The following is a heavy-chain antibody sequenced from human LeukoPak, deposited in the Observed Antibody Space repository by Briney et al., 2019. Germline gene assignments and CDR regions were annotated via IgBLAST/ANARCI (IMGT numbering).Heavy chain of an antibody. Sequence: GSLRLSCAASGFTFSRYWMHWVRQAPGKGLVWVSRTNSDGSLPSYADSVKGRFTISRDNAKNTLYLQMNSLGVEDTAIYYCARGLPGYSNTWIDHWGQGTPVTVSS. CDR3: ARGLPGYSNTWIDH. CDR2: TNSDGSLP. J-gene: IGHJ5*02. CDR1: GFTFSRYW. V-gene: IGHV3-74*01. D-gene: IGHD6-13*01.